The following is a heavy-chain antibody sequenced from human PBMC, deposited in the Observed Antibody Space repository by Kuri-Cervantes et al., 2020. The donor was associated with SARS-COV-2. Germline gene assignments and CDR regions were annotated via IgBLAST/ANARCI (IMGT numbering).Heavy chain of an antibody. CDR1: GGSISSSSYY. Sequence: GSLRLSCTVSGGSISSSSYYWGWIRQPPGKGLEWIGSIYYSGSTYYNPSLKSRVTISVDTSKNQFPLKLSSVTAADTAVYYCARDLGVLGTKEWGQGTLVTVSS. V-gene: IGHV4-39*06. CDR2: IYYSGST. D-gene: IGHD2-8*01. J-gene: IGHJ4*02. CDR3: ARDLGVLGTKE.